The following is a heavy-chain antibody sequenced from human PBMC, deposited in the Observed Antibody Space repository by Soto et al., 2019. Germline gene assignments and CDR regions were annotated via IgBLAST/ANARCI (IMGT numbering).Heavy chain of an antibody. CDR2: VYHTGDT. V-gene: IGHV4-4*02. CDR3: AREIVTAGGNNYFDP. Sequence: PSETLSLTCGVSGGTVASSHWWSWVRQSPGRGLEWIGNVYHTGDTNFNPSLQSRVTFSVDKSNNQFSLRLTSVTAADTAVYFCAREIVTAGGNNYFDPWGPGTLGTVSA. D-gene: IGHD2-21*02. J-gene: IGHJ5*02. CDR1: GGTVASSHW.